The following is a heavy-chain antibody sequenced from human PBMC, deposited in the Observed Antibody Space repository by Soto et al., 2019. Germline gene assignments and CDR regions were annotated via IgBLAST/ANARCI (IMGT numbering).Heavy chain of an antibody. D-gene: IGHD4-17*01. CDR2: VSGSGGSS. J-gene: IGHJ3*01. CDR3: AKDADNDDYGVFDV. Sequence: EVQLLESGGGLVQPGGSLRLSCAASGFIFTNYALSWVRQAPGKGLEWVAGVSGSGGSSYYADSVKARFTVSRDNPRSTLYLQMSRLRAEASAIYYCAKDADNDDYGVFDVWGQGTLVTVSS. CDR1: GFIFTNYA. V-gene: IGHV3-23*01.